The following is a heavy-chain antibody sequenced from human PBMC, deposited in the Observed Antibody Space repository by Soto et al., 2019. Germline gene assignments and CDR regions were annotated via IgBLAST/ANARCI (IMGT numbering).Heavy chain of an antibody. J-gene: IGHJ6*02. Sequence: RLSCTASGFTLGDYAMSWVRQAPGEGLEWVGFIRSKAYGGTTEYAAAVRSRFTISRDDSKSMAYLQMNSLKTEDTAVYYCTRRRYPWNSGPSAKNDSYYYGMDVWGQGTTVSASS. D-gene: IGHD1-7*01. CDR1: GFTLGDYA. CDR3: TRRRYPWNSGPSAKNDSYYYGMDV. CDR2: IRSKAYGGTT. V-gene: IGHV3-49*04.